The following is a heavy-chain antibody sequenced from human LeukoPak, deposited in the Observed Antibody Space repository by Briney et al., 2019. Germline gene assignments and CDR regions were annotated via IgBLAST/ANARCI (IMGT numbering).Heavy chain of an antibody. CDR1: GGSFSGYY. J-gene: IGHJ3*02. Sequence: SETLSLTCAVNGGSFSGYYWIWIRQPPGKGLEWIGEINHSGSTNYSPSLKSRVTISVDTSKNQFSLKLSSVTAADTAVYYCARGGECGSCDGFDMWGQGIMVTVSS. CDR3: ARGGECGSCDGFDM. D-gene: IGHD2-15*01. CDR2: INHSGST. V-gene: IGHV4-34*01.